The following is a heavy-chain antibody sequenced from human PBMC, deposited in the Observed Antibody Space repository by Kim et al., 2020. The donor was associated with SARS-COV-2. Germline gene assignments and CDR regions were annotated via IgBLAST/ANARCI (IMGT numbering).Heavy chain of an antibody. D-gene: IGHD3-22*01. Sequence: SETLSLTCTVSGGSISSGGYYWSWIRQHPGKGLEWIGYIYYSGSTYYNPSLKSRVTISVDTSKNQFSLKLSSVTAADTAVYYCARVSGRYYGSSGYPDYWGPGTLVTVSS. CDR2: IYYSGST. CDR3: ARVSGRYYGSSGYPDY. V-gene: IGHV4-31*03. J-gene: IGHJ4*02. CDR1: GGSISSGGYY.